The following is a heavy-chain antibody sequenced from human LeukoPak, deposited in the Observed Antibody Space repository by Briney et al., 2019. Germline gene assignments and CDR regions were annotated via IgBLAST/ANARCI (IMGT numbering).Heavy chain of an antibody. CDR1: GFTFGSHT. V-gene: IGHV3-30-3*01. D-gene: IGHD6-19*01. CDR2: ISYDGGNK. J-gene: IGHJ5*02. CDR3: ARAYNSRWSLPFAP. Sequence: GRSLRLSCTASGFTFGSHTMHWVRQAPGKGLEWVAVISYDGGNKYYTDSVKGRFTISRDNSKNTLYLQMNSLRVDDTAMYYCARAYNSRWSLPFAPWGQGTLVTVSS.